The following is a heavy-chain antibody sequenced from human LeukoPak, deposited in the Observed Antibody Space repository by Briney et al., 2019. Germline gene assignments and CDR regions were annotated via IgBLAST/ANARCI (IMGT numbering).Heavy chain of an antibody. CDR2: ISSSSSYI. CDR1: GFTFSSYS. J-gene: IGHJ4*02. CDR3: ARPDNTAMVTGFDY. Sequence: PGGSLRLSCAASGFTFSSYSMNWVRQAPGKGLEWVSSISSSSSYIYYADSVKGRFTISRDNAKNSLYLQMNSLRAEDTAVYYCARPDNTAMVTGFDYWGQGTLVTVSS. V-gene: IGHV3-21*01. D-gene: IGHD5-18*01.